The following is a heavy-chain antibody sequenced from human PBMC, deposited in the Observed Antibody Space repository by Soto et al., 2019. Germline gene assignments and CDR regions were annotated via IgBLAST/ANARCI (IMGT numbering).Heavy chain of an antibody. CDR3: ARGRGVYCSGGSCDRDY. V-gene: IGHV3-48*03. CDR2: ISSSGSTI. CDR1: GFTFSSYE. J-gene: IGHJ4*02. Sequence: GGSLRLSCVASGFTFSSYEMNWVRQAPGKGLEWVSYISSSGSTIYYADSVKGRFTISRDNAKNSLYLQMNSLRAEDTAVYYCARGRGVYCSGGSCDRDYWGQGTLVTVSS. D-gene: IGHD2-15*01.